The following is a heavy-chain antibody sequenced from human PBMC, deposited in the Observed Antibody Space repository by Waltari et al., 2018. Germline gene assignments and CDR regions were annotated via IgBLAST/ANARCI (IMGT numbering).Heavy chain of an antibody. CDR2: INNDGTSF. CDR3: ARNGSDFSFDQ. CDR1: RITLSNYW. J-gene: IGHJ4*02. D-gene: IGHD3-3*01. V-gene: IGHV3-74*03. Sequence: ELQLVESGGGLVQPGGYLMLPCAAARITLSNYWMHWARQAPGKGLVWFSRINNDGTSFTYADSVKGRFTISRDNAKNTLYLKLDSVRADDAAVYFCARNGSDFSFDQWGQGTRVTVSS.